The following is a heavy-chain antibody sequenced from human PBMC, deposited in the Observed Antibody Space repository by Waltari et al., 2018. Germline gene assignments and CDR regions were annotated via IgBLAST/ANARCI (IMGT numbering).Heavy chain of an antibody. D-gene: IGHD1-26*01. CDR1: GGSFNTYS. CDR2: INYSGDA. J-gene: IGHJ6*02. CDR3: AGGTIGSGSYYDGGMDV. Sequence: QVQLQQWGAGLLKPSETLSLTCDVYGGSFNTYSWAWIRQPPEKGLEWIGEINYSGDANSSPSLKSRVTISVDTSKNRFSLKLNSVTAADTAVYYCAGGTIGSGSYYDGGMDVWGQGTTVTVSS. V-gene: IGHV4-34*01.